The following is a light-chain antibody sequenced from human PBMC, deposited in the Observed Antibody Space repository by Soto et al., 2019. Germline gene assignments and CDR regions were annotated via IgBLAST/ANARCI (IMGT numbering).Light chain of an antibody. Sequence: QSALTQPASVSWSPGHSITISCTGTSSDVGSYNLVSWYQHHPGKAPKLMIYEGSKRHSGVPNRFSGSKSGNTVSLTISRLQAEDEANYYCCSYAGSSTPSFVGGTKLTVL. V-gene: IGLV2-23*01. CDR3: CSYAGSSTPS. J-gene: IGLJ2*01. CDR1: SSDVGSYNL. CDR2: EGS.